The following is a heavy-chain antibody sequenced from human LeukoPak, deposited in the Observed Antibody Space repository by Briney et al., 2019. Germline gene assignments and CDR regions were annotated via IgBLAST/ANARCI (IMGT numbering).Heavy chain of an antibody. J-gene: IGHJ4*02. Sequence: PGGSLRLSCAASGFTFSSYWMSWVRQAPGKGLEWVANIKRDGSDKYYVDSVKGRFTISRDNAKNSLYLQMNSLRAEDTAVYYCARDSAVSSFDYWGQGTLVTVSS. CDR1: GFTFSSYW. D-gene: IGHD2-8*01. CDR2: IKRDGSDK. CDR3: ARDSAVSSFDY. V-gene: IGHV3-7*01.